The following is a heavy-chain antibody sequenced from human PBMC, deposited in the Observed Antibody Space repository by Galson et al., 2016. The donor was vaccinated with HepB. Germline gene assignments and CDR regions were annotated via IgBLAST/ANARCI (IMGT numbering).Heavy chain of an antibody. Sequence: SLRLSCAASGFTFSAYSMNWVRQASGKGLEWVSSLSRDSTFIYSADSVKGRFTISRDNAKNSLYLRMNSLRVDDTAVYYYARGGLSLDYWGQGALVTVSS. D-gene: IGHD3-16*01. CDR2: LSRDSTFI. V-gene: IGHV3-21*01. CDR3: ARGGLSLDY. J-gene: IGHJ4*02. CDR1: GFTFSAYS.